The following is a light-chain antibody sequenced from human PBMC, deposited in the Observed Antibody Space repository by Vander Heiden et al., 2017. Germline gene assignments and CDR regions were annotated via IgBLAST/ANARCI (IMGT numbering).Light chain of an antibody. Sequence: EIVMTQSPATLSVSPGERATLSCRASQSVSSNLAWYQQKPGQAPRLLIYGASTRATGIPARFSGSGYGTEFTLTMSSRQSEDFAVYYCQQYNNWPPWTFGQGTRVEMK. J-gene: IGKJ1*01. CDR2: GAS. CDR1: QSVSSN. V-gene: IGKV3-15*01. CDR3: QQYNNWPPWT.